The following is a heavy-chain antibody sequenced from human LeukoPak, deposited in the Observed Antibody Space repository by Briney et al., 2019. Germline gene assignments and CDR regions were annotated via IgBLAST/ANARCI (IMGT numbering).Heavy chain of an antibody. Sequence: PGGSLRLSCAASGFTFSSYAMHWFRQAPGKGLEYVSAISSNGGSTYYANSVKGRFTISRDNSKNTLYLQMGSLRAEDMTVYYCARGSGDLDYWGQGTLVTVSS. V-gene: IGHV3-64*01. CDR1: GFTFSSYA. CDR3: ARGSGDLDY. J-gene: IGHJ4*02. CDR2: ISSNGGST. D-gene: IGHD4-17*01.